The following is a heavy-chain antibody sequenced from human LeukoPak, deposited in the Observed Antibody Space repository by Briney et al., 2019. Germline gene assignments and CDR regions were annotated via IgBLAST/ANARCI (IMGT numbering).Heavy chain of an antibody. CDR2: LYAGGSI. D-gene: IGHD1-1*01. Sequence: GGSLRLSCAAAGFSVSSNYLSWVRQAPGKGLEWVSALYAGGSIWHAESVKGRFTISRDNSRNTLYLQMNSLRAEDTAVYFCARDLGSPQTGAQHFQNWGQGTLVTVSS. CDR1: GFSVSSNY. V-gene: IGHV3-66*01. J-gene: IGHJ1*01. CDR3: ARDLGSPQTGAQHFQN.